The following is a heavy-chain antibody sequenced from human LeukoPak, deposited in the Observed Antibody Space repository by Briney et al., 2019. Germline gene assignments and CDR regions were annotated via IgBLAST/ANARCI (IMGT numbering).Heavy chain of an antibody. Sequence: GGSLRLSCAASGFTFSSYAMSWVRPAPGKGLEWVSAISGSGGSTYYADSVKGRFTISRDNSKNTLYLQMNSLRAEDTAVYYCASGYYDFWSGYYSYYYYYGMDVWGQGTTVTVSS. CDR3: ASGYYDFWSGYYSYYYYYGMDV. CDR1: GFTFSSYA. D-gene: IGHD3-3*01. V-gene: IGHV3-23*01. J-gene: IGHJ6*02. CDR2: ISGSGGST.